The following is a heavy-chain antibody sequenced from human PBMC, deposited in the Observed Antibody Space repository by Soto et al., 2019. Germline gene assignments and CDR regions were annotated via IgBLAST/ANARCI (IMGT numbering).Heavy chain of an antibody. CDR2: IYYSGST. V-gene: IGHV4-59*01. CDR1: GVSISSYC. Sequence: SETLSLTCTVSGVSISSYCWSWIRQPPGKGLEWIGYIYYSGSTNYNPSLKSRVTISVDTSKNQFSLKLSSVTAADTAVYYCARGQLWFGEFSPPKYYFDYWGQGTLVTVSS. J-gene: IGHJ4*02. D-gene: IGHD3-10*01. CDR3: ARGQLWFGEFSPPKYYFDY.